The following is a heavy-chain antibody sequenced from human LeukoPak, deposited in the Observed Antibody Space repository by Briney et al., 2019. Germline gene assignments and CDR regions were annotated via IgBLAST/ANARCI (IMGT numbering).Heavy chain of an antibody. D-gene: IGHD1-20*01. Sequence: GASVKVSCKASGGTFSSYAISWVRQATGQGLEWVGWMSPNSGNTGYAQKFQGRVTITRNTSISTAYMELSSLRSEDTAVYYCARLGHNWSFDSWGRGTLVTVSS. V-gene: IGHV1-8*03. CDR1: GGTFSSYA. CDR2: MSPNSGNT. CDR3: ARLGHNWSFDS. J-gene: IGHJ4*02.